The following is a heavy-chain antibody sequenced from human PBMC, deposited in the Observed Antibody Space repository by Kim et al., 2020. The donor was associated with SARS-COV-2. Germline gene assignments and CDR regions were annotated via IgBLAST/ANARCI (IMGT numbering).Heavy chain of an antibody. J-gene: IGHJ4*02. Sequence: SETLSLTCTVSDDSLSSDYWSWNRQPAGKGLEWIWRIYTSGRTNYNPSLQSRVTMSVDMSKNQFSLKLSSVTAADTAEYYCASALGHWGQGTLVTVSS. V-gene: IGHV4-4*07. CDR1: DDSLSSDY. D-gene: IGHD3-16*02. CDR3: ASALGH. CDR2: IYTSGRT.